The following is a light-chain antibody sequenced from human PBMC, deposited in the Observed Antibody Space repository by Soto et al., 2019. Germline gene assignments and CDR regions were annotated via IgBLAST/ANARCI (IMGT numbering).Light chain of an antibody. V-gene: IGLV2-14*01. J-gene: IGLJ1*01. CDR1: SSDIGAYDY. CDR2: EVN. Sequence: QSALTQPASLSGSPGQSITISCTGTSSDIGAYDYVSWFQQHPGKAPKLMISEVNNRPSGVSNRFSGSKSGNTASLTISNLQAEDEGDFYCSSFTTTTTVFGTGTKLTVL. CDR3: SSFTTTTTV.